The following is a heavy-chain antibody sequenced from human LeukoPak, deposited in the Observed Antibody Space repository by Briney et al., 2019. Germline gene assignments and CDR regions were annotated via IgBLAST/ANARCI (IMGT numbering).Heavy chain of an antibody. CDR1: GFTFDDYG. Sequence: AGGSLRLSCAASGFTFDDYGMSWVRQAPGKGLEWVSVITSGGNTYYADSVKGRFTTSRDNSKNTLYVQMNSLRAEDTAIYYCARGRGYRDYDRPLDYWGQGTLVTASS. CDR3: ARGRGYRDYDRPLDY. V-gene: IGHV3-23*01. J-gene: IGHJ4*02. D-gene: IGHD5-12*01. CDR2: ITSGGNT.